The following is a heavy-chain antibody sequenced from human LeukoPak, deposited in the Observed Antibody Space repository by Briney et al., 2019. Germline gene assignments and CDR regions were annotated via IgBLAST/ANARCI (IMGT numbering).Heavy chain of an antibody. V-gene: IGHV3-23*01. D-gene: IGHD6-6*01. CDR2: ISGSGGST. Sequence: GGSLRLSCAASGFTFSSYAMSWVRQAPGKGLEWVSSISGSGGSTYYADSVKGRFTISRDNAKNSLYLQMNSLRAEDTAVYYCARGLRGSSSSPLGDNWFDPWGQGTLVTVSS. CDR3: ARGLRGSSSSPLGDNWFDP. CDR1: GFTFSSYA. J-gene: IGHJ5*02.